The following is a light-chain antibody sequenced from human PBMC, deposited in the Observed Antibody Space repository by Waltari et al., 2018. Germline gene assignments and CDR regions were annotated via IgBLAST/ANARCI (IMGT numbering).Light chain of an antibody. CDR1: QSIRTF. Sequence: DIQMTQSPSSLSASVGDRVTITCRASQSIRTFLNWYQKKPGKAPKHLIYDASKLETAVPSRFSGSWSGTDFALTISSLQPEDFATYYCQQSYTTPRTFGQGTKVEIK. CDR2: DAS. J-gene: IGKJ1*01. V-gene: IGKV1-39*01. CDR3: QQSYTTPRT.